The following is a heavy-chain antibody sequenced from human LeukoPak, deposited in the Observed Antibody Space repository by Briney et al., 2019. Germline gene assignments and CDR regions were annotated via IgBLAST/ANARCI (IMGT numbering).Heavy chain of an antibody. CDR1: GYTFTGYY. V-gene: IGHV1-2*02. CDR2: INPNSGGT. Sequence: ASVKVSCKPSGYTFTGYYMHWVGQAPGQGLEWMGWINPNSGGTNYAQKFQGRVTMTRDTSISTAYMELSRLRSDDTAVYYCARVDYDILTGYLFDYWGQGTLVTVSS. CDR3: ARVDYDILTGYLFDY. D-gene: IGHD3-9*01. J-gene: IGHJ4*02.